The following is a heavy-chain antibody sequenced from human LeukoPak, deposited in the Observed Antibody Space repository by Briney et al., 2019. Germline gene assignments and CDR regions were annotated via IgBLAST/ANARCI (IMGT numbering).Heavy chain of an antibody. CDR3: AKDYSTSKRTADGTMFGY. V-gene: IGHV3-23*01. D-gene: IGHD3-10*02. Sequence: PGGSLRLSCAASGFSFNNYAMSWVRQAPGKGLEWVSTITKSGGSTFYADSVKGRSTISSDISKNTLYLQINSLRAEDTAIYYCAKDYSTSKRTADGTMFGYWGQGILVTVSS. CDR1: GFSFNNYA. CDR2: ITKSGGST. J-gene: IGHJ4*02.